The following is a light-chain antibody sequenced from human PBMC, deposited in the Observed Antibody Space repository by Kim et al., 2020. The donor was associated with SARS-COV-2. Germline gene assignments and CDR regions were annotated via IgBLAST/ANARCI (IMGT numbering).Light chain of an antibody. J-gene: IGKJ5*01. Sequence: SAGERATRSCRASQSVSTNLAWYQQKPGQAPRLLLYGASTRATGIPARFSGSGSGTEFTLTISSLQSEDSAVYYCQQFYNWPPITFGQGTRLEIK. V-gene: IGKV3-15*01. CDR3: QQFYNWPPIT. CDR1: QSVSTN. CDR2: GAS.